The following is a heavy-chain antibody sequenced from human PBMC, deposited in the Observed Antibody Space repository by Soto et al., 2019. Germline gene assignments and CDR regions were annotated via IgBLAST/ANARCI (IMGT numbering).Heavy chain of an antibody. CDR2: IIPIFGTA. CDR1: GGTFSSYA. Sequence: SVKVSCKASGGTFSSYAISWVRQAPGQGLEWMGGIIPIFGTANYAQKFQGRVTITADESTSTAYMELSSLRSEDTAVYYCARDQECSGGSCYSAWFDPWGQGTLVTVSS. CDR3: ARDQECSGGSCYSAWFDP. D-gene: IGHD2-15*01. V-gene: IGHV1-69*13. J-gene: IGHJ5*02.